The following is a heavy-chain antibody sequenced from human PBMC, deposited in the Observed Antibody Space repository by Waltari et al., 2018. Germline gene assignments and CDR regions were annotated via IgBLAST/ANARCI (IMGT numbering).Heavy chain of an antibody. J-gene: IGHJ4*02. CDR1: GFTFRTSA. V-gene: IGHV3-23*01. Sequence: EVQLLESGGGLVQPGGSLRLPCAASGFTFRTSAMSGVRQAPGKGLEWVPSLSSSGSNAYYIDSVKGRFTISRHTSKKTLYLEVNSLSVEYTGTYYCAKRGGTGPVAVAGIHCDYWGRGTLVTVSP. D-gene: IGHD6-19*01. CDR2: LSSSGSNA. CDR3: AKRGGTGPVAVAGIHCDY.